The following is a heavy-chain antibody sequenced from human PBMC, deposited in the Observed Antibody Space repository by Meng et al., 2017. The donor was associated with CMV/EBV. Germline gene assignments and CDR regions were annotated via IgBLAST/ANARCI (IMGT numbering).Heavy chain of an antibody. CDR1: GFTFSSYS. CDR3: ARDYLDKAAGYFDL. Sequence: GESLKISCAASGFTFSSYSMNWVRQAPGKGLEWVSSISSSSSYIYYPDSVKGRFTISRDNAKNSLYLQMNSLRAEDTAVYYCARDYLDKAAGYFDLWGRGTLVTVSS. D-gene: IGHD2-2*03. J-gene: IGHJ2*01. CDR2: ISSSSSYI. V-gene: IGHV3-21*01.